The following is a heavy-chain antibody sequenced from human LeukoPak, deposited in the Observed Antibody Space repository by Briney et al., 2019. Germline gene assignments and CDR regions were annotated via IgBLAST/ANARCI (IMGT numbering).Heavy chain of an antibody. CDR1: GFTFDDYA. Sequence: GGSLRLSCAASGFTFDDYAMHWVRQAPGKGLEWVSGISWNSGSIGYADSVKGRFTISRDNSKNTLYLQMNSLRAEDTAVYYCATTKFAYCSSTSCSAHYWGQGTLVTVSS. J-gene: IGHJ4*02. CDR2: ISWNSGSI. V-gene: IGHV3-9*01. D-gene: IGHD2-2*01. CDR3: ATTKFAYCSSTSCSAHY.